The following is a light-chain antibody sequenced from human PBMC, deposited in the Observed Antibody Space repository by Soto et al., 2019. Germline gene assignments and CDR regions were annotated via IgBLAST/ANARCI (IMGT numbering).Light chain of an antibody. CDR2: ATS. CDR1: QSISSIY. V-gene: IGKV3-20*01. Sequence: EVVLTQSPGTLSLSPGERVTLSCRASQSISSIYLAWYQQKPGQAPRLLIYATSNRATGIPDRFSGSGSGTDFTLTITRLEPEDFAVYYCQQYGDGNLPRYSFGQGTRLDIK. J-gene: IGKJ2*03. CDR3: QQYGDGNLPRYS.